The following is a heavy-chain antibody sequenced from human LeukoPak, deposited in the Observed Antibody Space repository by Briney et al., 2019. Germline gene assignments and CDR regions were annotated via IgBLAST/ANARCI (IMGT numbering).Heavy chain of an antibody. CDR3: ARGRFIARKYCSSTGCQGYWYFDL. CDR2: INHSGST. J-gene: IGHJ2*01. Sequence: SETLSLTCAVYGGSFSGYYWSWIRQPPGKGLEWIGEINHSGSTNYNPSLKSRVTISVDTSKNQFSLKLSSVTAADTAVYYCARGRFIARKYCSSTGCQGYWYFDLWGRGTLVTVSS. D-gene: IGHD2-2*01. CDR1: GGSFSGYY. V-gene: IGHV4-34*01.